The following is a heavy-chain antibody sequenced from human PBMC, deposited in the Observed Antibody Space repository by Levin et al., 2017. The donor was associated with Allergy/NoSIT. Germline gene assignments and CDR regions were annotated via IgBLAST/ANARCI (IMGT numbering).Heavy chain of an antibody. CDR3: ARQLGNFWSGYTYFDY. CDR2: ISSTGSTI. CDR1: GFTFSSYE. D-gene: IGHD3-3*01. J-gene: IGHJ4*02. Sequence: PGGSLRLSCAASGFTFSSYEMNWVRRAPGKGLEWVSYISSTGSTIYSADSVKGRFTISRDNAKNSLYLHMNSLRAEDTAVYYCARQLGNFWSGYTYFDYWGQGTLVTVSS. V-gene: IGHV3-48*03.